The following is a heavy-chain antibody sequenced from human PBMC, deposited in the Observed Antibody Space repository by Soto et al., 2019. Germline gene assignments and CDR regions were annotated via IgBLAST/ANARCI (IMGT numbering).Heavy chain of an antibody. CDR2: ISHDGSNK. J-gene: IGHJ4*02. D-gene: IGHD6-19*01. V-gene: IGHV3-30*18. CDR1: GFTFSTYG. Sequence: QVQLVESGGGVIQPGRSLKLSCGASGFTFSTYGMHWVRQAPGKGLEGVAVISHDGSNKYYADSVKGRFTISRDNSKNTLYLQMNSLKPEDTAVYYCANGYRSGWYYFDYWGQGTLVTVSS. CDR3: ANGYRSGWYYFDY.